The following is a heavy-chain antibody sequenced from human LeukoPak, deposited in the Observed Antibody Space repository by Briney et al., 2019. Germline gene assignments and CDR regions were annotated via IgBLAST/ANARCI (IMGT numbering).Heavy chain of an antibody. V-gene: IGHV3-74*01. CDR2: INTDGGRT. J-gene: IGHJ4*02. CDR3: ARESGYTYGA. D-gene: IGHD6-13*01. Sequence: GGSLRLSCAASGFRFSGYWMHWVRQSPGKGLVWVSLINTDGGRTAYADSMKGRFTISRDNAKNTLYLQMNSLRAEDTAVYYCARESGYTYGAWGQGTLVTVSS. CDR1: GFRFSGYW.